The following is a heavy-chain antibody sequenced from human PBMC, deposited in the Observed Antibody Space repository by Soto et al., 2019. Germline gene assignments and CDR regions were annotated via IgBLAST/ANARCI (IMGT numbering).Heavy chain of an antibody. CDR3: AKDPIFGVVNNVWRFDP. Sequence: VQLVESGGGLVQPGGSLRLSCAASGFTFSNYWMSWVRQAPGKGLEWVASIKQDGSEKYYVDSVKGRFTISRDNSKNTLYLQMNSLRAEDTAVYYCAKDPIFGVVNNVWRFDPWGQGTLVTVSS. J-gene: IGHJ5*02. CDR1: GFTFSNYW. CDR2: IKQDGSEK. D-gene: IGHD3-3*01. V-gene: IGHV3-7*03.